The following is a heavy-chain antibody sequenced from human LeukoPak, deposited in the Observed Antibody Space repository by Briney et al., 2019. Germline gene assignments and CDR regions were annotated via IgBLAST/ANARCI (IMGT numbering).Heavy chain of an antibody. CDR2: IYYSGST. Sequence: SETLCLTCTVSGGSISSGDSYWTWIRQPPGKGLEWIGNIYYSGSTDHNPSLKSRVIISVDTSKNQFSLKLSSVTAADTALYYCARHNNYDYIWGSYRPTGGFDYWGQGTLVTVSS. CDR1: GGSISSGDSY. V-gene: IGHV4-30-4*01. D-gene: IGHD3-16*02. CDR3: ARHNNYDYIWGSYRPTGGFDY. J-gene: IGHJ4*02.